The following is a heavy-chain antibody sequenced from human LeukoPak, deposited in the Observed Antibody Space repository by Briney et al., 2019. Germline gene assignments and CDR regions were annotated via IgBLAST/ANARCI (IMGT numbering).Heavy chain of an antibody. J-gene: IGHJ4*02. CDR1: GGTFSSYA. V-gene: IGHV1-69*05. CDR2: IIPIFGTA. Sequence: SVKVSCKASGGTFSSYAISWVRQAPGQGLEWMGGIIPIFGTANYAQKFQGRVTITTDESTSTAYMELSSLRSEDTAVYYCARDGPPGGGFIGDYWGQGTPVTVSS. D-gene: IGHD3-16*01. CDR3: ARDGPPGGGFIGDY.